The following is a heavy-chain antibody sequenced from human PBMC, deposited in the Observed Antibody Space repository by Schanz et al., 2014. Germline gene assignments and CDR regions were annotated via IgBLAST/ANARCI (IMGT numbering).Heavy chain of an antibody. CDR1: GDSITGVSRY. CDR3: ARHRDEMATVSSPFDY. Sequence: QVQLQESGPGLVKPSETLSLTCSVSGDSITGVSRYWGWIRQPPGKGLEWIASYCISATDYVNESLQMRVSISIDRSKNQLSLKVPSVAAADTAVYFCARHRDEMATVSSPFDYWGQGILVTVSS. D-gene: IGHD2-15*01. V-gene: IGHV4-39*01. CDR2: YCISATD. J-gene: IGHJ4*02.